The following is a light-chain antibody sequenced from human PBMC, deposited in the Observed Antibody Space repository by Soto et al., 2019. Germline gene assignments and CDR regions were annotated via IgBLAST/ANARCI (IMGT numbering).Light chain of an antibody. CDR1: QVIRSY. Sequence: DIQLTQSPSFLSASVGDRVTITCRASQVIRSYLAWYQLKPGKAPKLLIFPASTLQGGVPSRFSGSGSGTEFTLTISSLQPEDFASYYCQQLDNYSLITFGQGTRLEI. V-gene: IGKV1-9*01. CDR2: PAS. J-gene: IGKJ5*01. CDR3: QQLDNYSLIT.